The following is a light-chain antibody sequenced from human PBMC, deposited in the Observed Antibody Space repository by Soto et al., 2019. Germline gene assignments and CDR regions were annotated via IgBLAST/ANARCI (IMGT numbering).Light chain of an antibody. Sequence: EMVLTQSPGTLPLSPGEIATLSCSASQSVRNNYLAWYQQRPGQAPRLLLYAASSRATGIPDRFSGSGSGTDFTLTISRLEPEDFAVYYCQQYGTSPRTFGQGTKGEIK. CDR3: QQYGTSPRT. CDR2: AAS. CDR1: QSVRNNY. V-gene: IGKV3-20*01. J-gene: IGKJ1*01.